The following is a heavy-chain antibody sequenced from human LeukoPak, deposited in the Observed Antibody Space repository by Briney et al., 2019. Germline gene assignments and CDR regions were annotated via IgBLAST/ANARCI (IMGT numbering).Heavy chain of an antibody. Sequence: PSETLSLTCTVSGGSISSGSYYWSWIRQPAGKGLEWIERIYTSGSTNYNPSLKSRVTISVDTSKNQFSLKLSSVTAADTAVYYCARCVGPATYYYYMDVWGKGTTVTVSS. D-gene: IGHD2-2*01. J-gene: IGHJ6*03. CDR3: ARCVGPATYYYYMDV. V-gene: IGHV4-61*02. CDR1: GGSISSGSYY. CDR2: IYTSGST.